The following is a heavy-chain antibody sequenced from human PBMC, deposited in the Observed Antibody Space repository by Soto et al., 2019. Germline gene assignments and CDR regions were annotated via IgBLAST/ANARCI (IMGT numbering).Heavy chain of an antibody. Sequence: QVQLVESGGGLVKPGGSLRLSCAASGFTFSDYYMSWIRQAPGKGLEWVSYISSSGTTIYYADSVKGRFTITRDNAKNALYLQMNSLRAEDTAVYYCARGPYEYVWGSDPPHFDYWGQGTLVTVSS. V-gene: IGHV3-11*01. CDR3: ARGPYEYVWGSDPPHFDY. CDR1: GFTFSDYY. D-gene: IGHD3-16*02. J-gene: IGHJ4*02. CDR2: ISSSGTTI.